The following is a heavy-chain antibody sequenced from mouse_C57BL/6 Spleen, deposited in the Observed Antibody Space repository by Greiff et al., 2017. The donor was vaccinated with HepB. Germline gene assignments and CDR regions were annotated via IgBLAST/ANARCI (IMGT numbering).Heavy chain of an antibody. CDR1: GYAFSSYW. Sequence: QVHVKQSGAELVKPGASVKISCKASGYAFSSYWMNWVKQRPGKGLEWIGQIYPGDGDTNYNGKFKGKATLTADKSSSTAYMQLSSLTSEDSAVYFCARGGYYGSSWYFDVWGTGTTVTVSS. D-gene: IGHD1-1*01. CDR2: IYPGDGDT. J-gene: IGHJ1*03. V-gene: IGHV1-80*01. CDR3: ARGGYYGSSWYFDV.